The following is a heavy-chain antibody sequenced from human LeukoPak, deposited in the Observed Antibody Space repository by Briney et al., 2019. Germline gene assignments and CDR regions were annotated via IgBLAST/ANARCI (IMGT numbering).Heavy chain of an antibody. V-gene: IGHV3-7*01. CDR2: IKEDGSEK. CDR3: VTKEPSTSGWSY. CDR1: GFTFNRDW. Sequence: GGALRLSCTASGFTFNRDWTAWVRQAPGKGLEWVANIKEDGSEKNYVDSVKGRFTISRDNAENSVYLQMNDLRAEDTGVYYCVTKEPSTSGWSYWGQGTLVTVSS. J-gene: IGHJ4*02. D-gene: IGHD6-19*01.